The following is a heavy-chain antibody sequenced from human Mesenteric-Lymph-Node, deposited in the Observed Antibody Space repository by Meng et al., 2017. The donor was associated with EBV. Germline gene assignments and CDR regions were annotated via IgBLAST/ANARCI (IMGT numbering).Heavy chain of an antibody. Sequence: QVQLVQSGAEVKKPWDSVKVSCKTSGYIFSHYGIDWVRQAPGQGLEWMGWIYTFNDDTIYAESFQDRVTLTTDTSTSTVYMELKSLRSDDTAVYYCARTYSSTSHFDYWGQGSLVTVSS. D-gene: IGHD6-6*01. CDR1: GYIFSHYG. CDR3: ARTYSSTSHFDY. CDR2: IYTFNDDT. V-gene: IGHV1-18*01. J-gene: IGHJ4*02.